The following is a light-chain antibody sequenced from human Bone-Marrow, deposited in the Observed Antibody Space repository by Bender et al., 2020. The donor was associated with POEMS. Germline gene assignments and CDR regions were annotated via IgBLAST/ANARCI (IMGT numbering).Light chain of an antibody. V-gene: IGLV1-44*01. CDR2: SSH. J-gene: IGLJ3*02. CDR3: AVWDDSLNGWV. Sequence: QSVLTQPPSASGTPGQRVTISCSGGSSNIGAHAVNWYQHLPVTDPNLPLYSSHRRPSQVPDRFSGSRSGTSASLAISGLQSEDEADYYCAVWDDSLNGWVFGGGTKLTVL. CDR1: SSNIGAHA.